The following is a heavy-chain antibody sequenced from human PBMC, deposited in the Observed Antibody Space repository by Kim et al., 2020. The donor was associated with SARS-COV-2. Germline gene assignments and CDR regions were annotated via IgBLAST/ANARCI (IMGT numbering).Heavy chain of an antibody. D-gene: IGHD6-25*01. CDR1: GFTFSSYG. CDR3: ARGSGKTDY. Sequence: GGSLRLSCAASGFTFSSYGMHWVRQAPGKGLEWVAVISYDGSNKYYADSVKGRFTISRDNSKNTLYLQMNSLRAEDTAVYYCARGSGKTDYWGQGTLVTVSS. J-gene: IGHJ4*02. V-gene: IGHV3-33*05. CDR2: ISYDGSNK.